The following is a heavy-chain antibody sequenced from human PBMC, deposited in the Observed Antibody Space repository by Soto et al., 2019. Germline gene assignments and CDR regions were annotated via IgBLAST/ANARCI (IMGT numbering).Heavy chain of an antibody. D-gene: IGHD2-2*01. J-gene: IGHJ4*02. V-gene: IGHV3-66*04. CDR3: ASHCSSTSCSRYYYFDY. CDR1: GFTVSSNY. Sequence: GGSLRLSCAASGFTVSSNYMSWVRQAPGKGLEWVSVIYSGGSTYYADSVKGRFTISRDNSKNTLYLQMNSLRAEDTAVYDCASHCSSTSCSRYYYFDYWGQGTLVTVSS. CDR2: IYSGGST.